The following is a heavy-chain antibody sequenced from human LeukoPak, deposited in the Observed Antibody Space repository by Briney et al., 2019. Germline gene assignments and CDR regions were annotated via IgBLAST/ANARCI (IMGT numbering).Heavy chain of an antibody. CDR1: GFTFSSYG. D-gene: IGHD1-26*01. J-gene: IGHJ4*02. CDR3: AKEGKEWELYSDFDY. CDR2: ISGSGGST. V-gene: IGHV3-23*01. Sequence: GGSLRLSCAASGFTFSSYGMSWVRQAPGKGLEWVSAISGSGGSTYYADSVKGRFTISRDNSKNTLYLQMNSRRAEDTAVYYCAKEGKEWELYSDFDYWGQGTLVTVSS.